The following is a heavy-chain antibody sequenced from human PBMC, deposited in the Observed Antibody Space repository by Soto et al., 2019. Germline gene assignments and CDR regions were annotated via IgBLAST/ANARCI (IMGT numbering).Heavy chain of an antibody. Sequence: EMQLLESGGGLVQPGGSLRLSCVFSGVSFSPYGVTWVRQAPGKGLEWVCGVSGGSGVTHYTDSVKGRFTISGDDSKNTVYLPMHSLRGEDTAVYYCTRWNGYGDLCGQGTLVTVSS. V-gene: IGHV3-23*01. CDR3: TRWNGYGDL. CDR1: GVSFSPYG. D-gene: IGHD1-1*01. J-gene: IGHJ5*02. CDR2: VSGGSGVT.